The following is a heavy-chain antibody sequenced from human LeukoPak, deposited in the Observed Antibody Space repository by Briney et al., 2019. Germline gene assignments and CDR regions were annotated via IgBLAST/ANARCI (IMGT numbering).Heavy chain of an antibody. D-gene: IGHD6-13*01. CDR1: GFTFSSYG. J-gene: IGHJ4*02. CDR3: AREVHPAAAVDY. V-gene: IGHV3-30*02. CDR2: IRYDGSYK. Sequence: GGSLRLSCAASGFTFSSYGMHWVRQAPGKGLEWVAFIRYDGSYKYYADSVKGRFTISRDNGKNSVYLQMSSLRAEDTAVYYCAREVHPAAAVDYWGQGTLVTVSS.